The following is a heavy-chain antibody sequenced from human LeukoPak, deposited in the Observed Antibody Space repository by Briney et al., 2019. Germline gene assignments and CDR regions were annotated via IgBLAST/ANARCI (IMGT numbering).Heavy chain of an antibody. CDR1: GYTCTSYG. Sequence: ASVKVSCKASGYTCTSYGISWVRQAPGQGLEWMGWISAYNGNTNYAQKLQGRVTMTTDTSTSTAYMELRSLRSDDTAVYCCARVGYCTNGVCLEDDYWGQGTLVTVSS. J-gene: IGHJ4*02. CDR3: ARVGYCTNGVCLEDDY. D-gene: IGHD2-8*01. V-gene: IGHV1-18*01. CDR2: ISAYNGNT.